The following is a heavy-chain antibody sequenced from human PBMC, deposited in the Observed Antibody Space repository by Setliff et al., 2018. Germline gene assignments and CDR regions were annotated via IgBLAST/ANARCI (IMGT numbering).Heavy chain of an antibody. V-gene: IGHV4-4*07. Sequence: PSETLSLTCNVYGASVINYYWNWIRQSAGEGLEWLGRIYSDGRSSYNPSLKSRISMSLDASKNEIFLKMSSLTAADTARYYCVRVGREYGDSGGHVAFRNWGQGKMVTVSS. J-gene: IGHJ1*01. CDR2: IYSDGRS. D-gene: IGHD4-17*01. CDR3: VRVGREYGDSGGHVAFRN. CDR1: GASVINYY.